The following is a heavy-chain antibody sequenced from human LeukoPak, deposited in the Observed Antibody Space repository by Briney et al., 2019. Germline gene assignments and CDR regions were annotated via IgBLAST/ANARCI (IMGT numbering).Heavy chain of an antibody. V-gene: IGHV3-23*01. CDR3: ARVAGIDSSGSPLEFDL. CDR1: GFTFSSYA. Sequence: GGSLRLSCAASGFTFSSYAMSWVRQAPGKGLEWVSAISGSGGSTYYADSVKGRFTISRDNAKNSLYLQMNSLRAEDTAVYYCARVAGIDSSGSPLEFDLWGRGTLVTVSS. CDR2: ISGSGGST. J-gene: IGHJ2*01. D-gene: IGHD3-22*01.